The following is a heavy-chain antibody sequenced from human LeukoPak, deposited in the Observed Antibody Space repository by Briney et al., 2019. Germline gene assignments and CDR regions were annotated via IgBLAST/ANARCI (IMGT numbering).Heavy chain of an antibody. CDR2: INPNSGGT. D-gene: IGHD4-17*01. CDR1: GYTFTGYY. J-gene: IGHJ6*02. Sequence: ASVKVSCKASGYTFTGYYMHWVRQAPGQGLEWIGRINPNSGGTNYAQKFQGRVTMTRDTSISTAYMELSRLRSDDTAVYYCARYRAQETPPYGEYGMDVWGQGTTVTVSS. V-gene: IGHV1-2*06. CDR3: ARYRAQETPPYGEYGMDV.